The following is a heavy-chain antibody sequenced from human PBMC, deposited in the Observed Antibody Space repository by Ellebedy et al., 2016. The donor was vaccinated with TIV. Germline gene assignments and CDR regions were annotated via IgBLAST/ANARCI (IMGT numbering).Heavy chain of an antibody. V-gene: IGHV1-2*02. J-gene: IGHJ5*02. Sequence: AASVKVSCKASGYTFTGYYMHWVRQAPGQGLEWMGWINPNSGGTNYAQKFQGRVTMTRDTSNSTAYMELSRLRSDDTAVYYCARGPVVPAAIARYNWFDPWGQGTLVTVSS. CDR2: INPNSGGT. D-gene: IGHD2-2*02. CDR3: ARGPVVPAAIARYNWFDP. CDR1: GYTFTGYY.